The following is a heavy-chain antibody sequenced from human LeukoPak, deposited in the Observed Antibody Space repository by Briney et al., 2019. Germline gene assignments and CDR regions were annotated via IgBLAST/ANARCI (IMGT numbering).Heavy chain of an antibody. CDR1: GFTFSSYA. Sequence: PGGSLRLSCAASGFTFSSYAMSWVRQAPGKGLEWVSAISGSGGSTYYADSVKGRFTISRDNSKNTLYLQMNSLRAEDTALYYCASDITYYYGSGLDYWGQGTLVTVSS. J-gene: IGHJ4*02. V-gene: IGHV3-23*01. CDR2: ISGSGGST. CDR3: ASDITYYYGSGLDY. D-gene: IGHD3-10*01.